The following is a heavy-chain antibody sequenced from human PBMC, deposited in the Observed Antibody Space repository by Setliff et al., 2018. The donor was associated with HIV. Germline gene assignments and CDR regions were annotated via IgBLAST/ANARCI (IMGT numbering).Heavy chain of an antibody. J-gene: IGHJ4*02. CDR2: INVGNGNT. V-gene: IGHV1-3*01. D-gene: IGHD3-3*01. Sequence: ASVKVSCKASGYTFSDYYLHWVRQAPGQRLEWMGWINVGNGNTKYSQKFQGSVTITRDTSASTAYMELISLRSEDTAVYYCAREEYHDFWSGFSNWGQGTLVTVSS. CDR1: GYTFSDYY. CDR3: AREEYHDFWSGFSN.